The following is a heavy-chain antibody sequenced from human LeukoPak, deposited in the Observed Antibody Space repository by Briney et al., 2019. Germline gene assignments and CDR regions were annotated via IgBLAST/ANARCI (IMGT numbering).Heavy chain of an antibody. CDR2: IKEDGSEK. V-gene: IGHV3-7*01. CDR1: GFTLSIYW. Sequence: PGGSLRLSCVVSGFTLSIYWMTWARQAPGKGLEWVANIKEDGSEKYYVDSLKGRFAISRDNARNSLYLHMDRLRVEDTAVYYCARARVDVWGRGTTVTVSS. J-gene: IGHJ6*04. CDR3: ARARVDV.